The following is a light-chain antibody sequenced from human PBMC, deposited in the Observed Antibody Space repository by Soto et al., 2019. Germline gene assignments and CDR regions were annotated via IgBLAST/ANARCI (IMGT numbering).Light chain of an antibody. J-gene: IGKJ4*01. V-gene: IGKV3-11*01. CDR3: QHHSNWLRT. CDR2: ETS. Sequence: VLLTQCPATLSFSPGERATLSCRASQTVGGHFAWYQQKPGQAPRLLISETSNRATGIPGRFSGSGSGTDVTLTISSLEPEDFAVYYCQHHSNWLRTFGGGTKVDIK. CDR1: QTVGGH.